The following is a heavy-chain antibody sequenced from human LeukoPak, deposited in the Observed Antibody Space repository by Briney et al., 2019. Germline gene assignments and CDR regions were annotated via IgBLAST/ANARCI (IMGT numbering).Heavy chain of an antibody. Sequence: GGSLRLSCAASGFTFSSYSMNWVRQAPGKGLEWVSYISSSSTIYYADSVKGRFTISRDISKNTLYLQMNSLGVEDTAVYYCAKNKWERSGAFDIWGQGTMVIVSS. V-gene: IGHV3-48*01. D-gene: IGHD1-26*01. J-gene: IGHJ3*02. CDR1: GFTFSSYS. CDR3: AKNKWERSGAFDI. CDR2: ISSSSTI.